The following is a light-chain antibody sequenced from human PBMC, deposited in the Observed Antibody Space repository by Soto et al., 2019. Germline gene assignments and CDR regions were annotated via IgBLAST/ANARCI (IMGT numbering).Light chain of an antibody. Sequence: DIQMTQSPSSLSASVGDRVTITCRASQSISSYLNWYQQKPGKAPKLLIYAASSLQSGVPSRFSGSGSGTEFTLTISSLQPDDFATYYCQHYNSYSEAFGQGTKGGYQ. CDR3: QHYNSYSEA. CDR2: AAS. CDR1: QSISSY. V-gene: IGKV1-39*01. J-gene: IGKJ1*01.